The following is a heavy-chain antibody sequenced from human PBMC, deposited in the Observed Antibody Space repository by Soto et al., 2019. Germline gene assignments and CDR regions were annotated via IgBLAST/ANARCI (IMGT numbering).Heavy chain of an antibody. V-gene: IGHV4-31*03. D-gene: IGHD3-9*01. J-gene: IGHJ4*02. CDR1: GGSISSGGAY. Sequence: SETLSLTCTVPGGSISSGGAYWSWIRQYPGKDLEWIGYTHYSGTTYYNPSLKSRVTISLDTSENQFSPKLISVTAADTAVYYCASSITILGRVDYWGQGTLVTVSS. CDR3: ASSITILGRVDY. CDR2: THYSGTT.